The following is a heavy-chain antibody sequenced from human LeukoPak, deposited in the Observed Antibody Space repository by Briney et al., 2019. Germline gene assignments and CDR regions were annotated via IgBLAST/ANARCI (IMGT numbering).Heavy chain of an antibody. Sequence: GASLKISSVGSGYSFSTYWIAWARQMPGKGLEWMGIIHSADSNTVYSPSFQGQVTISVDKSISTAYLEWSSLKASDTAMYCCARHQGVPEFYWYFDLLCRGTLLAVSS. V-gene: IGHV5-51*01. D-gene: IGHD3-3*01. CDR1: GYSFSTYW. CDR3: ARHQGVPEFYWYFDL. J-gene: IGHJ2*01. CDR2: IHSADSNT.